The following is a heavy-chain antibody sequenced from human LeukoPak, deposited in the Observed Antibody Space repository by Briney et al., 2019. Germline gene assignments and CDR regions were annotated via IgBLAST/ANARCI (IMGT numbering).Heavy chain of an antibody. V-gene: IGHV3-73*01. CDR1: GFTFSGSA. Sequence: GGSLRLSCAASGFTFSGSAMHWVRQASGKGLEWVGRIRSKANSYATAYAASVKGRFTISRDDSKNTAYLQMNSLKTEDTAVYYCAKVSGWGESQFDYWGQGTLVTVSS. J-gene: IGHJ4*02. CDR3: AKVSGWGESQFDY. D-gene: IGHD3-16*01. CDR2: IRSKANSYAT.